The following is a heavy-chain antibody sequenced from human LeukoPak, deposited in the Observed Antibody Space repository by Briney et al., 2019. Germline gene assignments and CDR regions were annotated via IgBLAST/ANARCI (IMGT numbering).Heavy chain of an antibody. V-gene: IGHV1-46*01. CDR1: GYTFTSYY. CDR2: INPSGGST. J-gene: IGHJ4*02. Sequence: ASVQVSCKASGYTFTSYYMHWVRQAPGQGLEWMGIINPSGGSTSYAQKFQGRVTMTRDTSTSTVYMELSSLRSEDAAVYYCVRTSRDGYNYDDYWGQGTLVTVSS. D-gene: IGHD5-24*01. CDR3: VRTSRDGYNYDDY.